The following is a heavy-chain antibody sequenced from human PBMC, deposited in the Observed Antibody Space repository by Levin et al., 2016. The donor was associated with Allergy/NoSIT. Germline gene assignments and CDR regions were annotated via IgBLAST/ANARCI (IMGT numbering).Heavy chain of an antibody. CDR2: ITGSASTK. CDR3: ARGRDGYNYLGHDAFDI. Sequence: WIRQPPGKGLEWVSYITGSASTKYYADSVKGRFIISRDNAKNSLYLQMNSLRAEDTAVYYCARGRDGYNYLGHDAFDIWGQGTMVTVSS. V-gene: IGHV3-11*01. J-gene: IGHJ3*02. D-gene: IGHD5-24*01.